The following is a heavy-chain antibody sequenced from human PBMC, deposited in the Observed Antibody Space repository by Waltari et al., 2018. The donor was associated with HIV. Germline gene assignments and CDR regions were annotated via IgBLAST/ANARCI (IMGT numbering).Heavy chain of an antibody. J-gene: IGHJ2*01. Sequence: QVQLVQSGAEVKKPGASVKVSCKASGYTFTSYGISWVRQAPGQGLEWMGWISAYNGNTNYAQKLQGRVTMTTDTSTITAYMELRSLRSDDTAVYYCARVGDYYDSSGYPSYWYFDLWGRGTLVTVSS. CDR1: GYTFTSYG. CDR3: ARVGDYYDSSGYPSYWYFDL. V-gene: IGHV1-18*01. D-gene: IGHD3-22*01. CDR2: ISAYNGNT.